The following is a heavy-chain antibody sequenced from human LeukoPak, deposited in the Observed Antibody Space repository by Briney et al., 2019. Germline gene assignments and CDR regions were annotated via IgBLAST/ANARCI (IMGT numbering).Heavy chain of an antibody. Sequence: SETVSLTCTVSGGSISSSSYYWGWIRQPPGKGLEWIGSIYYSGSTYYNPSLKSRVTISVDTSKNQFSLKLSSVTAADTAVYYCASLRNVVTPFDYWGQGTLVTVSS. CDR3: ASLRNVVTPFDY. CDR1: GGSISSSSYY. V-gene: IGHV4-39*01. J-gene: IGHJ4*02. D-gene: IGHD2-21*02. CDR2: IYYSGST.